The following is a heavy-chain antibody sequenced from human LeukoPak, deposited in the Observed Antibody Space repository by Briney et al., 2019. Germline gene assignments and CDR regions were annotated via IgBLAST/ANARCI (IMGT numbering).Heavy chain of an antibody. CDR3: ARERNGVFDH. D-gene: IGHD3-10*01. V-gene: IGHV3-48*03. CDR2: ISSSGGTI. CDR1: GFTFSSYE. J-gene: IGHJ4*02. Sequence: QPGGSLRLSCAASGFTFSSYEMNWVRQAPGKGLEWVSYISSSGGTIYYADSVKGRFTISRDNAKNSLYLQMSSLRAEDTAVYFCARERNGVFDHWGQGTLVTVSS.